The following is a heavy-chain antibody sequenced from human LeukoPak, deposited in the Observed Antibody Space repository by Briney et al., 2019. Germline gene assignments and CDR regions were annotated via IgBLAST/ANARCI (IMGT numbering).Heavy chain of an antibody. Sequence: SVKVSCKASGGTFSSYAISWVRQAPGQGLEWMGGIIPIFGTANYAQKFQGRVTITTDESTSTAYMELSSLRSEDTAVYYCAREHYYYGSGSYYVRYFDYWGQGTLVTVSS. CDR2: IIPIFGTA. J-gene: IGHJ4*02. CDR1: GGTFSSYA. CDR3: AREHYYYGSGSYYVRYFDY. D-gene: IGHD3-10*01. V-gene: IGHV1-69*05.